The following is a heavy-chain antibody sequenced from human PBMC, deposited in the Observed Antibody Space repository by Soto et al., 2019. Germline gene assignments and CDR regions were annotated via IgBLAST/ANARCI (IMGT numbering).Heavy chain of an antibody. D-gene: IGHD3-10*01. CDR2: ISGSGGST. J-gene: IGHJ4*02. CDR1: GFTFSSYA. Sequence: GGSLRLSCAASGFTFSSYAMSWVRQAPGKGLEWVSAISGSGGSTYYADSVKGRFTISRDNAKNSLYLQMNSLRAEDTAVYYCARAHSTVRGVINYWGQGTLVTVSS. CDR3: ARAHSTVRGVINY. V-gene: IGHV3-23*01.